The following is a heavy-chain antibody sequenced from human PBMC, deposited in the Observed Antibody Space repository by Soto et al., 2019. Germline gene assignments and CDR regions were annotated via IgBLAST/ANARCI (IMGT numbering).Heavy chain of an antibody. CDR2: IYYRGST. CDR1: GGSISSGGYY. Sequence: QVQLQESGPGLVKPSQTLSLTCTVSGGSISSGGYYWSWIRQHTGKGLEWIGYIYYRGSTSYNPSLKSRVTISVDTSKNQFSLKLSSVTAADTAVYYCTSIVVPAAPFDYWGQGTLVTVSS. CDR3: TSIVVPAAPFDY. V-gene: IGHV4-31*03. D-gene: IGHD2-2*01. J-gene: IGHJ4*02.